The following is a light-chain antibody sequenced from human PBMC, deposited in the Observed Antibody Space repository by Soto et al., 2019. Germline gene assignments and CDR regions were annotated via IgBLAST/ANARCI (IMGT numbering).Light chain of an antibody. CDR2: EDN. CDR1: SGSIASNY. Sequence: NFMLTQPHSVPESPGKTITIPCTRSSGSIASNYVQWYQQRPGRAPTTVIYEDNQRPSGVPDRFSGSIDSSSNSASLTISGLRTEDEADYYCQSWVLGGGTKLTVL. J-gene: IGLJ3*02. V-gene: IGLV6-57*03. CDR3: QSWV.